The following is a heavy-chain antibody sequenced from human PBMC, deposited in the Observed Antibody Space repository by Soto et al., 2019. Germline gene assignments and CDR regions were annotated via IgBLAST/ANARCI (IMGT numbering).Heavy chain of an antibody. D-gene: IGHD3-3*01. CDR1: GGSISSYY. J-gene: IGHJ4*02. CDR2: IYYSGST. CDR3: ARHLYYDFWSGYITMTGFDY. Sequence: PSETLSLTCTVSGGSISSYYWSWIRQPPGKGLEWIGYIYYSGSTNYNPSLKSRVTISVDTSKNQFSLKLSSVTAADTAVYYCARHLYYDFWSGYITMTGFDYWGQGTLVTVSS. V-gene: IGHV4-59*08.